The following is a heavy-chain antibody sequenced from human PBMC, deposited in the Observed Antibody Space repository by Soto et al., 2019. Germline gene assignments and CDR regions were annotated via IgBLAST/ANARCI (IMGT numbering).Heavy chain of an antibody. CDR1: GFTFSSYA. V-gene: IGHV3-23*01. CDR2: ITGSGGST. CDR3: ASQYNWNYVDY. Sequence: PGGSLRLSCAASGFTFSSYAMSRVRQAPGKGLEWVSAITGSGGSTYYADSVKGRFTISRDNSKNTLYLQMNSLRAEDTAVYYCASQYNWNYVDYWGQGTLVTVSS. D-gene: IGHD1-20*01. J-gene: IGHJ4*02.